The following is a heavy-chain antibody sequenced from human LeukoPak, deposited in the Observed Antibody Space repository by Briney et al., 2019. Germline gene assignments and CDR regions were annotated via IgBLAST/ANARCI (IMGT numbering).Heavy chain of an antibody. J-gene: IGHJ4*02. V-gene: IGHV3-48*02. CDR1: GFTFSRYS. Sequence: PGGSLRLSCAASGFTFSRYSMNWVRQAPGKGLEWVSYVSTSSSRTHYADSVKGRFTISRDNAKNSLYLQMNSLRDEDTAVYYCARDYGSGGPWYFDFWGQGTLVTVSS. CDR3: ARDYGSGGPWYFDF. CDR2: VSTSSSRT. D-gene: IGHD3-10*01.